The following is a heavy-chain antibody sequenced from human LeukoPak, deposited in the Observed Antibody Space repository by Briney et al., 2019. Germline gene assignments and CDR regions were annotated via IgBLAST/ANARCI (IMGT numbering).Heavy chain of an antibody. Sequence: GSLRLSCAASGFTFSSYWMHWVRQAPGKGLVWVSRINSDGSSTSYADSVKGRFTISRDNAKNTLYLQMNSLRAEDTAVYYCARAVAGTGLYYYYYMDVWGKGTTVTVSS. V-gene: IGHV3-74*01. D-gene: IGHD6-19*01. J-gene: IGHJ6*03. CDR3: ARAVAGTGLYYYYYMDV. CDR1: GFTFSSYW. CDR2: INSDGSST.